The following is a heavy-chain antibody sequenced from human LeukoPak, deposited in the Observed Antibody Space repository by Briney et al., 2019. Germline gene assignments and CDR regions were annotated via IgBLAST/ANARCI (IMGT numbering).Heavy chain of an antibody. CDR3: ARRREFDY. J-gene: IGHJ4*02. CDR2: FDPEDGET. CDR1: GYTLTELS. Sequence: ASVKVSCKVSGYTLTELSMHWVRQAPGKGLEWMGGFDPEDGETIYAQKFQGRVTMTRDTSISTAYMELSRLRSDDTAVYYCARRREFDYWGQGTLVTVSS. V-gene: IGHV1-24*01. D-gene: IGHD3-10*01.